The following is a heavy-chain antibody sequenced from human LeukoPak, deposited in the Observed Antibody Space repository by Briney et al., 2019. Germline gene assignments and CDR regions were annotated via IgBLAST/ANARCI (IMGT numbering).Heavy chain of an antibody. CDR2: IYYSGST. CDR1: GGSISSGGYY. V-gene: IGHV4-31*03. D-gene: IGHD3-22*01. Sequence: SETLSLTCTVSGGSISSGGYYWSWIRQHPGKGLEWIGYIYYSGSTYYNPSLKSRVTISVDTSKNQFSLKLSSVTAADTAVYYCAKREYYDSTNYFPCWGQGTLVTVSS. CDR3: AKREYYDSTNYFPC. J-gene: IGHJ4*02.